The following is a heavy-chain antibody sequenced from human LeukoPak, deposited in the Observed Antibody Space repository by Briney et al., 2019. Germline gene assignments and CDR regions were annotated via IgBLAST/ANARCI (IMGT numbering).Heavy chain of an antibody. CDR1: GYSISSGYY. CDR3: ASLRGEGY. CDR2: IYHSGST. V-gene: IGHV4-38-2*02. J-gene: IGHJ4*02. Sequence: SETLSLTCTVSGYSISSGYYWGWIRQPPGKGLEWIGSIYHSGSTNYNPSLKSRVTISVDTSKNQFSLKLSSVTAADTAVYYCASLRGEGYWGQGTLVTVSS.